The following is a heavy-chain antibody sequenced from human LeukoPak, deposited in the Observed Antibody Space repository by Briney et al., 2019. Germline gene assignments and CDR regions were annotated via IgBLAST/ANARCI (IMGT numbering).Heavy chain of an antibody. D-gene: IGHD2-15*01. V-gene: IGHV3-74*01. Sequence: GGSLRLSCAASGFTFSSYWMHWVRQAPGKGLVWVSRISPDGSSALYADSVKGRFTISRDNAKNTLYLQMNSLRAEDTAVYYCARGGVVYPDSFDIWGRGTMVTVSS. CDR1: GFTFSSYW. J-gene: IGHJ3*02. CDR2: ISPDGSSA. CDR3: ARGGVVYPDSFDI.